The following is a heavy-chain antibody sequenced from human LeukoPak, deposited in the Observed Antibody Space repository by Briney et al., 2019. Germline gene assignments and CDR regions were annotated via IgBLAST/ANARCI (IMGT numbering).Heavy chain of an antibody. CDR1: GFTFSNHA. V-gene: IGHV3-13*01. CDR2: IGTAGDT. J-gene: IGHJ4*02. CDR3: ARTRSSGYLTFDY. D-gene: IGHD3-22*01. Sequence: GGSLRLSCATSGFTFSNHAMHWVRQATGKGLEWVSAIGTAGDTFYPGSVKGRFTISRENAKNSLSLQMNSLRAEDTAVYYCARTRSSGYLTFDYWGQGILVTVSS.